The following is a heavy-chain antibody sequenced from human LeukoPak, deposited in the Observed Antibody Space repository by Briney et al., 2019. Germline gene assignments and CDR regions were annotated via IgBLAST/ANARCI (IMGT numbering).Heavy chain of an antibody. V-gene: IGHV3-21*01. J-gene: IGHJ4*01. Sequence: GGSLRLSCAASGFTFSSYSMNWVRQALGKGLEWVSSISSSSSYIYYADSVKGRFTISRDNAKNSLSLQMNSLRAEDTAVYYCAGSFGDVKNFWGQGTLVTVSS. CDR3: AGSFGDVKNF. CDR1: GFTFSSYS. D-gene: IGHD3-10*01. CDR2: ISSSSSYI.